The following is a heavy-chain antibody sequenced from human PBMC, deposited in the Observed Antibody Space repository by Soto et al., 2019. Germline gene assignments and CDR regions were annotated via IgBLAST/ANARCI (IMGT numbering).Heavy chain of an antibody. V-gene: IGHV4-30-2*01. CDR2: IYHSGST. Sequence: SETLSLTCTVSGGSISSGGYSWIWVRQPPGKGLEWIGYIYHSGSTYYNPSLKSRVTISVDRSKNQFSLKLSSVTAADTAVYYCARVPDRWGQGTLVTVSS. CDR3: ARVPDR. J-gene: IGHJ5*02. CDR1: GGSISSGGYS. D-gene: IGHD2-2*01.